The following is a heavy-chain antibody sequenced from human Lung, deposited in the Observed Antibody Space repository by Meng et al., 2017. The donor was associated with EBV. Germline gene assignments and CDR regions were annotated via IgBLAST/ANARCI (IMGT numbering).Heavy chain of an antibody. J-gene: IGHJ2*01. Sequence: QVTLHVPGPRLVKPSPTLSPTCTVSGGSISSGDYYWSWLRQPPGKGLEWIGYIYYSGSTYYNPSLKSRVTISVDTSKNQFSLKLSSVTAADTAVYYCARPSIAVAGWDYWGRGTLVTVFS. CDR2: IYYSGST. D-gene: IGHD6-19*01. CDR1: GGSISSGDYY. V-gene: IGHV4-30-4*01. CDR3: ARPSIAVAGWDY.